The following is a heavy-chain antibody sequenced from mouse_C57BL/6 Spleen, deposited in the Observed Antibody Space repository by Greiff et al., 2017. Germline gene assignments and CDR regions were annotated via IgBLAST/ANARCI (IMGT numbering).Heavy chain of an antibody. CDR1: GFNIKNTY. CDR3: ARVTTVVAIDY. J-gene: IGHJ2*01. CDR2: IDPANGNT. V-gene: IGHV14-3*01. D-gene: IGHD1-1*01. Sequence: LVESVAELVRPGASVKLSCTASGFNIKNTYMHWVKQRPEQGLEWIGRIDPANGNTKYAPKFQGKATITADTSSNTAYLQLSILTSEVTAIYCCARVTTVVAIDYWGQGTTLTVSS.